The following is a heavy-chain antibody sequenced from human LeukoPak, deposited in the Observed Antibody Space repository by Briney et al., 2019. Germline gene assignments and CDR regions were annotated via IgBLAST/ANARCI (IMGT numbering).Heavy chain of an antibody. CDR2: ISYDGGNE. CDR3: ARGSGYYSTWGDY. Sequence: GGSLRLSCAASGFNFTNYAMHWVRQAPGKGLEWLAVISYDGGNEYYADSVRGRFTISRDNSKSTLYLQMNSLRVDDAAVYYCARGSGYYSTWGDYWGQGTLVTVSS. CDR1: GFNFTNYA. V-gene: IGHV3-30-3*01. J-gene: IGHJ4*02. D-gene: IGHD3-22*01.